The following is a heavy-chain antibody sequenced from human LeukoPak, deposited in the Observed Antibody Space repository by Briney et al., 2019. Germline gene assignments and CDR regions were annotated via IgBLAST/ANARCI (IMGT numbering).Heavy chain of an antibody. CDR2: ISSSSSYI. Sequence: GGSLRLSCAASGFTFSSYAMSWVRQAPGKGLEWVSSISSSSSYIYYADSVKGRFTISRDNAENSLYLQMNSLRAEDTAVYYCASLNPPIDYWGQGTLVTVSS. J-gene: IGHJ4*02. CDR1: GFTFSSYA. CDR3: ASLNPPIDY. V-gene: IGHV3-21*01.